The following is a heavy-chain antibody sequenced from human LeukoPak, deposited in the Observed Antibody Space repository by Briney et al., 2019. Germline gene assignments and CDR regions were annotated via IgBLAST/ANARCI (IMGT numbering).Heavy chain of an antibody. CDR3: ATRPPSGFPPYGMDV. J-gene: IGHJ6*04. CDR2: FDPEDGET. CDR1: GYTLTELS. D-gene: IGHD5-12*01. Sequence: ASVKVSCKVSGYTLTELSMHWVRQAPGKGLEWMGGFDPEDGETIYAQKFQGRVTMTEDTSTDTAYMELSSLRSEDTAVYYRATRPPSGFPPYGMDVWGKGTTVTVPS. V-gene: IGHV1-24*01.